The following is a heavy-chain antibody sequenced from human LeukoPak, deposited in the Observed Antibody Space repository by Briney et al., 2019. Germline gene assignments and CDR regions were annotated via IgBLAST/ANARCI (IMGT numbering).Heavy chain of an antibody. Sequence: SETLSLTCTVSGGSISSYYWSWIRQPPGKGLEWIGYIYYGGSTNYNPSLKSRVTMSVATSKNQFSLRLSSVTAADTAVYYCARSYGAKRTCDSWGQGTLVTVSS. V-gene: IGHV4-59*01. J-gene: IGHJ5*01. CDR2: IYYGGST. CDR1: GGSISSYY. CDR3: ARSYGAKRTCDS. D-gene: IGHD4-17*01.